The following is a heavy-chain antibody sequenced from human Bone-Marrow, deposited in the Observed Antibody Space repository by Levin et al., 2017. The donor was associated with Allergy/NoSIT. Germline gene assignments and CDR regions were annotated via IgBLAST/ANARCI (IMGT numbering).Heavy chain of an antibody. CDR3: ARDRDDSGDQGNFDY. Sequence: PSETLSLTCTVSGGSISGYYWTWIRRPPGKGLEWIGYINYSGSTSYSPSLKSRVSISVDTTKKQFSLRLRSVTPADTALYDWARDRDDSGDQGNFDYWGQGTLVSVSS. CDR2: INYSGST. D-gene: IGHD4-17*01. J-gene: IGHJ4*02. CDR1: GGSISGYY. V-gene: IGHV4-59*01.